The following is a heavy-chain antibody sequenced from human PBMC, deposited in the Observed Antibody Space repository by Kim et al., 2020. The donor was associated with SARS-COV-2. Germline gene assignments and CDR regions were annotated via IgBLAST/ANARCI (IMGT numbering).Heavy chain of an antibody. CDR2: IDAENGNT. V-gene: IGHV1-3*01. D-gene: IGHD3-16*01. Sequence: ASVKVSCKASGYTFTSYAIHWVRQAPGQRLEWMGLIDAENGNTKYSQKFQGRVTITRDTSASTDYMELSSLRSEDTAVYYCARYEDYWPRDTLVTVS. CDR3: ARYEDY. J-gene: IGHJ4*02. CDR1: GYTFTSYA.